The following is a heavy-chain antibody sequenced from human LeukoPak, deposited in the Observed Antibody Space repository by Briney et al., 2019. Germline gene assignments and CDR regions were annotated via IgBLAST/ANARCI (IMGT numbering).Heavy chain of an antibody. CDR3: AKVDLVAYGMDV. D-gene: IGHD5-12*01. Sequence: GGSLRLSCAASGFTFDDYAMHWVRRAPGKGLEWVSGISWNSGSIGYADSVKGRFTISRDNAKNSLYLQMNSLRAEDTALYYCAKVDLVAYGMDVWGQGTTVTVSS. J-gene: IGHJ6*02. CDR1: GFTFDDYA. CDR2: ISWNSGSI. V-gene: IGHV3-9*01.